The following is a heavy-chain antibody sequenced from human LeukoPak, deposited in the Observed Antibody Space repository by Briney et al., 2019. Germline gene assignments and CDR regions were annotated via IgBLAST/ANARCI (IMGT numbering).Heavy chain of an antibody. CDR2: IYYRGGT. V-gene: IGHV4-59*08. D-gene: IGHD3-10*01. Sequence: SETLSLTCAVSGGSISSYYWSWIRQPPGEGLEWIGNIYYRGGTNYNPSLKSRLTISVDTSKNQFSLKLSSVTAADTAVYYCATSKLQLFPFDYWGQGTLVTVSS. CDR3: ATSKLQLFPFDY. CDR1: GGSISSYY. J-gene: IGHJ4*02.